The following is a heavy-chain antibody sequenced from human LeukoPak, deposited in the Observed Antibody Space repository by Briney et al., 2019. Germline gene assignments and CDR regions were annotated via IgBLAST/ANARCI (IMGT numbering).Heavy chain of an antibody. CDR3: ARAGRYCSCGSCYSFY. V-gene: IGHV3-49*03. CDR2: IRSKAHGGTT. D-gene: IGHD2-15*01. J-gene: IGHJ4*02. Sequence: GGSLRLSCTASGFTFGDYAMSCFRQAPGEGLEWVGFIRSKAHGGTTEYAASVKGRFTISRDDSKSIAYLQMDSLKTEDTAVYYCARAGRYCSCGSCYSFYWGQGTLVTVSS. CDR1: GFTFGDYA.